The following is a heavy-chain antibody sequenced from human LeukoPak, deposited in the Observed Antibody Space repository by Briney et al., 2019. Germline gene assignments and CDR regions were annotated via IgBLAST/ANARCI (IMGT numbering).Heavy chain of an antibody. Sequence: GESLKISCKGSGYRFSAYWIAWVRQMPGKGLEWMGIIYPDDSDTRYSPSFQGQVTISADKSISTAYLQWSSLKASDTAMHFCARPNITSYYDSRGYDAFDVWGQGTIVTVSS. D-gene: IGHD3-22*01. CDR3: ARPNITSYYDSRGYDAFDV. CDR2: IYPDDSDT. CDR1: GYRFSAYW. J-gene: IGHJ3*01. V-gene: IGHV5-51*01.